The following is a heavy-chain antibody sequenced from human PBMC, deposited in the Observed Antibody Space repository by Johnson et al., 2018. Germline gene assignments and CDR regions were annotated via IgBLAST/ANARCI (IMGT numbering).Heavy chain of an antibody. V-gene: IGHV3-53*01. J-gene: IGHJ4*01. CDR2: IYNTGTT. D-gene: IGHD3-16*01. CDR3: VRVGYSYAYGPFDS. Sequence: VQLVESGGCLIEPGGTLRLSCAASGLTVNRNYMSWVRQAPGKGLEWVSVIYNTGTTHYGDSVKGRFIISRANSKNMLYLQMNSMSADDTAVYYFVRVGYSYAYGPFDSWGQGTLVNVSS. CDR1: GLTVNRNY.